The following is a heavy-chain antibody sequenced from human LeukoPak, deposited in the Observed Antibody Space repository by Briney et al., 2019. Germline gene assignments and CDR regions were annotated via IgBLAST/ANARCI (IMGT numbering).Heavy chain of an antibody. Sequence: PGGSLRLSCAASAFTVSSNYMSWVRQAPGKGLEWVSVIYSGGSTYYADSVKGRFTISRDNSKNTLYLQMNSLRAEDTAVYYCAKDQITIFGVAFIGAFDIWGQGTMVTVSS. CDR3: AKDQITIFGVAFIGAFDI. CDR1: AFTVSSNY. J-gene: IGHJ3*02. D-gene: IGHD3-3*01. CDR2: IYSGGST. V-gene: IGHV3-53*05.